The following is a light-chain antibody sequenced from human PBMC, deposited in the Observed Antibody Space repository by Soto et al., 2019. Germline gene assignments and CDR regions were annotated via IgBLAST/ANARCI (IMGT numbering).Light chain of an antibody. CDR2: DVS. CDR1: STDVGGYNY. Sequence: QSALTQPASVSGSPGQSITISCTGTSTDVGGYNYVSWYQHHPGKAPKVMIYDVSKRPSGVSNRFSGSKSGNTASLTISGLQAGDEADYYCSSYASSPNMSYVFGTGTKLTVL. V-gene: IGLV2-14*03. CDR3: SSYASSPNMSYV. J-gene: IGLJ1*01.